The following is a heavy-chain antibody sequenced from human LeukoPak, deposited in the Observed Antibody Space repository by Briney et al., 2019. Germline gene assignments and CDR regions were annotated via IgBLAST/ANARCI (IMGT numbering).Heavy chain of an antibody. Sequence: SVKVSCKASGGTFSSYAISWVRQAPGQGLEWMGRIIPIFGTANYAQKFQGRVTITTDESTSTAYMELSSLRSEDTAVYYCARVGWSGSWDYWGQGTLATVSS. D-gene: IGHD3-3*01. J-gene: IGHJ4*02. CDR2: IIPIFGTA. CDR1: GGTFSSYA. CDR3: ARVGWSGSWDY. V-gene: IGHV1-69*05.